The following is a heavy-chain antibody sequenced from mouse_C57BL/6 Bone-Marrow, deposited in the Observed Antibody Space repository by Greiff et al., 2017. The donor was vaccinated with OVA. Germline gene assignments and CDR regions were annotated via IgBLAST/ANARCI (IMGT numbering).Heavy chain of an antibody. CDR1: GFTFSSYG. CDR3: ARYDGGDY. D-gene: IGHD2-3*01. V-gene: IGHV5-6*01. Sequence: EVQGVESGGDLVKPGGSLKLSCAASGFTFSSYGMSWVRQTPDKRLEWVATISSGGSYTYYPDSVKGRFTISRDNAKNTLYLQMSSLKSEDTAMYYCARYDGGDYWGQGTTLTVSS. CDR2: ISSGGSYT. J-gene: IGHJ2*01.